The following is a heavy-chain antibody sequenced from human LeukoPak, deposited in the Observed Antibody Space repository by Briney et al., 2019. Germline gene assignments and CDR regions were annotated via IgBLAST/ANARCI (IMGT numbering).Heavy chain of an antibody. CDR2: ISSSGNAI. CDR1: GFPFSSYE. J-gene: IGHJ5*02. CDR3: VKIPSGAYYYDSSSNWFDP. V-gene: IGHV3-48*03. D-gene: IGHD3-22*01. Sequence: GGSLRLSCAASGFPFSSYEMNWVRQAPGKGLEWVSYISSSGNAIYYADSVKGRFTISRDNAKNSLYLQMNSLRAEDTAVYYCVKIPSGAYYYDSSSNWFDPWGQGTLVTVSS.